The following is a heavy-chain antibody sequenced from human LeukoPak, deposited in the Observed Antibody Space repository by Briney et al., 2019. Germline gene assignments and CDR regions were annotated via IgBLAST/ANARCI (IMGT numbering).Heavy chain of an antibody. V-gene: IGHV3-33*06. CDR2: IWYDGSNK. CDR3: AKDRDEYSLEYFQH. CDR1: GFTCSSYG. D-gene: IGHD5-18*01. J-gene: IGHJ1*01. Sequence: GGSLRLSCAASGFTCSSYGMHWVRQAPGKGLEWVAVIWYDGSNKYYADSVKGRFTISRDNSKNTLYLQMNSLRAEDTAVYYCAKDRDEYSLEYFQHWGQGTLVTVSS.